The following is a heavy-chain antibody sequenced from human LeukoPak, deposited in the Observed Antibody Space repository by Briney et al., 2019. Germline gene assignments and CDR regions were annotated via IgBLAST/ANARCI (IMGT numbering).Heavy chain of an antibody. CDR3: VLAPNSNWFDF. CDR2: IHYSGNS. J-gene: IGHJ5*01. D-gene: IGHD2-8*01. Sequence: PSETLSLTCSVSGDSISSFYWNWIRQSPGKGLEWIGNIHYSGNSNYNPSLKSQVTMSIDTSRKQFFLKLTSVTAADTAVYYCVLAPNSNWFDFWGQGAQVTVSS. V-gene: IGHV4-59*08. CDR1: GDSISSFY.